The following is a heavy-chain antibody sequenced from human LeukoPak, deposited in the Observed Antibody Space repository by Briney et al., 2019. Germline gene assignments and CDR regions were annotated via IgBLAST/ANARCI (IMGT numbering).Heavy chain of an antibody. CDR3: ARGIVVVPAAINWYFDL. D-gene: IGHD2-2*02. J-gene: IGHJ2*01. Sequence: GGSLRLSCAASGFTFSSYGMHWVRQAPGKGLEWVAFIRYDGSNKYYADSVKGRFTISRDNSKNTLYLQMNSLRAEDTAVYYCARGIVVVPAAINWYFDLWGRGTLVTVSS. V-gene: IGHV3-30*02. CDR1: GFTFSSYG. CDR2: IRYDGSNK.